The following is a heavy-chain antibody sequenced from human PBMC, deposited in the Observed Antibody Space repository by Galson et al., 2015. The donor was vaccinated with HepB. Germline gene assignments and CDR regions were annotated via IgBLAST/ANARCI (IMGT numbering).Heavy chain of an antibody. Sequence: SLRLSCAASGFTFSSYAMSWVRQAPGKGLEWVSAISGSCGSTYYANSVKSRFTIPSDNSKNTMYLQMNSMKAEDTAVYYCANMGGHSIQYPFDYWGQGTLVTVSS. V-gene: IGHV3-23*01. CDR2: ISGSCGST. CDR3: ANMGGHSIQYPFDY. J-gene: IGHJ4*02. CDR1: GFTFSSYA. D-gene: IGHD6-13*01.